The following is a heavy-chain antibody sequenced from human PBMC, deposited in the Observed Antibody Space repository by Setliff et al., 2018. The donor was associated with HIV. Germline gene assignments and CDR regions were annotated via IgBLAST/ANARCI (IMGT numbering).Heavy chain of an antibody. Sequence: ASVQVSCKISGYTLSELSMHWVRQAPGKGLEWMVGFNPEEGKTIYAQKFQGRVTMTEDTSTDTAFMDLNNLRSEDTAVYYCAASISSRHYYGSALWGRGTLVTVSS. V-gene: IGHV1-24*01. CDR1: GYTLSELS. CDR3: AASISSRHYYGSAL. CDR2: FNPEEGKT. D-gene: IGHD3-10*01. J-gene: IGHJ2*01.